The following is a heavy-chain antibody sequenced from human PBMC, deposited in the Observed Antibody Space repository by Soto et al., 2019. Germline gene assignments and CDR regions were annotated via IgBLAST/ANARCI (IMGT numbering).Heavy chain of an antibody. Sequence: SETLSLTCTVSGGSISSYYWSWIRQPPGKGLEWIGYIYYSGSTNYNPSLKSRVTISVDTSKNQFSLNLSSVTAADTAVYYCARTLVVTAPYYYYGMDVWGQGTTVTLS. CDR1: GGSISSYY. V-gene: IGHV4-59*01. CDR2: IYYSGST. J-gene: IGHJ6*02. CDR3: ARTLVVTAPYYYYGMDV. D-gene: IGHD2-21*02.